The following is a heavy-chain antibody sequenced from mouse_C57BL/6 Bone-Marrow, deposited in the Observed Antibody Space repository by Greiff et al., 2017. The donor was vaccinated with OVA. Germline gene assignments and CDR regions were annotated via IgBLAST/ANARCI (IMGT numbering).Heavy chain of an antibody. CDR1: GYAFTNYL. D-gene: IGHD2-4*01. Sequence: QVQLQQSGAELVRPGTSVKVSCKASGYAFTNYLIEWVKQRPGQGLEWIGLINPGSGGTKYNEKFKGKATLTADKSSSTAYMQLSSMTSEYSAVYYCARHYDYDVGFAYCGQGTLVTVAA. J-gene: IGHJ3*01. V-gene: IGHV1-54*01. CDR3: ARHYDYDVGFAY. CDR2: INPGSGGT.